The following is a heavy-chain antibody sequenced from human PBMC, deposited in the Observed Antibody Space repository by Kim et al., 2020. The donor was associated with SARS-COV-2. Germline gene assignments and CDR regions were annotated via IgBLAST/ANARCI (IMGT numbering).Heavy chain of an antibody. D-gene: IGHD6-13*01. Sequence: SETLSLTCAVYGGSFSGYYWSWIRQPPGKGLEWIGEINHSGSTNYNPSLKSRVTISVDTSKNQFSLKLSSVTAADTAVYYCARHGYSSSWYFEARVFQGHYYGMDVWGQGPTVTVSS. CDR1: GGSFSGYY. CDR3: ARHGYSSSWYFEARVFQGHYYGMDV. V-gene: IGHV4-34*01. J-gene: IGHJ6*02. CDR2: INHSGST.